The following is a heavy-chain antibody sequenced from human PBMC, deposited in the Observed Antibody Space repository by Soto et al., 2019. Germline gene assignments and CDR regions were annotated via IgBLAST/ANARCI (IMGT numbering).Heavy chain of an antibody. J-gene: IGHJ4*02. V-gene: IGHV3-11*06. Sequence: GGSLRLSCAASGIPLLDFYMTWIRQAPGKGLEWLSYYSDSVKGRFTISRDNAKNSVSLQMNTLRVEDTAVYFCAREDSIIIPAVSDFWGQGTLVTVSS. CDR3: AREDSIIIPAVSDF. D-gene: IGHD2-2*01. CDR1: GIPLLDFY.